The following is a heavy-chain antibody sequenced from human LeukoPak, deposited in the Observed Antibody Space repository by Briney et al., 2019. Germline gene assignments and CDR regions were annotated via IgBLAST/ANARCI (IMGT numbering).Heavy chain of an antibody. V-gene: IGHV4-34*01. J-gene: IGHJ4*02. CDR2: INHSGST. CDR3: ARARAHLKYYYDNSGYYYFDY. Sequence: SETLSLTCAVYGGSFSGYYWSWIRQPPGKGLEWIGEINHSGSTNYNPSLKSRVTISVDTSKNQSSLKLSSVTAADTAVYYCARARAHLKYYYDNSGYYYFDYWGQGTLVTVSS. CDR1: GGSFSGYY. D-gene: IGHD3-22*01.